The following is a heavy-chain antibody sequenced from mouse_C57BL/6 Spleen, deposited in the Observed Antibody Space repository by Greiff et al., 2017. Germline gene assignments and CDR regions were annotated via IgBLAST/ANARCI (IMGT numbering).Heavy chain of an antibody. CDR3: ARSRPPGAMDY. CDR1: GYAFSSSW. Sequence: VQLQQSGPELVKPGASVKISCKASGYAFSSSWMNWVKQRPGKGLEWSGRIYPGDGDTNYNGKFKGKATLTADKSSSTAYMQLSSLTSEDSAVYFCARSRPPGAMDYWGQGTSVTVSS. V-gene: IGHV1-82*01. J-gene: IGHJ4*01. CDR2: IYPGDGDT.